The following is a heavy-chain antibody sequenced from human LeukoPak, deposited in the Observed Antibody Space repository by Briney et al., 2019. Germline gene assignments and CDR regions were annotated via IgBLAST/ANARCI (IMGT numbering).Heavy chain of an antibody. D-gene: IGHD6-19*01. CDR1: GGSISSYY. V-gene: IGHV4-59*01. J-gene: IGHJ4*02. Sequence: PSETLFLTCTVSGGSISSYYWSWIRQPPGKGLEWIGYIYYSGSTNYNPSLKSRVTISVDTSKNQFSLKLSSVTAADTAVYYCVRAKPLGLYKYSSDWYYFDYWGQGTLVTVSS. CDR2: IYYSGST. CDR3: VRAKPLGLYKYSSDWYYFDY.